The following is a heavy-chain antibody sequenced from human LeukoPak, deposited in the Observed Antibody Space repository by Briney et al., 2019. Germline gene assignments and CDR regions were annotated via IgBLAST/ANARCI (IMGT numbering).Heavy chain of an antibody. V-gene: IGHV4-59*01. CDR1: GGSISSYY. J-gene: IGHJ2*01. Sequence: SETLSLTCTVSGGSISSYYWSWIRQPPGKGLEWIGYIYYSGSTNYNPSLKSRVTISVDTSKNQFSLKLSSVTAADTAVYYCARVATRRDWYFDLWGRGTLVTVSS. D-gene: IGHD2-2*01. CDR2: IYYSGST. CDR3: ARVATRRDWYFDL.